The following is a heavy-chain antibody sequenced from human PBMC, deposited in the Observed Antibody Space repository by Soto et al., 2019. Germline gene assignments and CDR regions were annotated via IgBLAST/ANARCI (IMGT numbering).Heavy chain of an antibody. CDR3: AKDSLPAAVAGTSGFDY. Sequence: GGSLRLSCAASGFTFSSYGMHWVRQAPGKGLEWVAVISYDGSNKYYADSVKGRFTISRDNSKNTLYLQMNSLRAEDTAVYYCAKDSLPAAVAGTSGFDYWGQGTLVTVSS. J-gene: IGHJ4*02. CDR2: ISYDGSNK. V-gene: IGHV3-30*18. CDR1: GFTFSSYG. D-gene: IGHD6-19*01.